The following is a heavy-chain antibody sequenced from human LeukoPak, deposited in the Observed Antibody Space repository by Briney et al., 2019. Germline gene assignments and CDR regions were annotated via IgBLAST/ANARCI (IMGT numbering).Heavy chain of an antibody. CDR3: VKGLTAIRSF. CDR2: IGGDGGST. CDR1: GFTFSTYV. J-gene: IGHJ4*02. V-gene: IGHV3-64D*06. Sequence: GGSLRLSCSASGFTFSTYVMHWVRQAPGKGLDYVSGIGGDGGSTYYADSVKGRFTISRDNSKNTLYLQMSSLRPEDTAIYYCVKGLTAIRSFWGQGTLVTVSS. D-gene: IGHD2-21*02.